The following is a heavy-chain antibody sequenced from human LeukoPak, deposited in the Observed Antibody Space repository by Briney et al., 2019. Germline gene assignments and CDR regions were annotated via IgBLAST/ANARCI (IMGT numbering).Heavy chain of an antibody. CDR1: GGSFSDYY. V-gene: IGHV4-59*01. Sequence: PSETLSLTCAVYGGSFSDYYWSWIRQPPGKGLEWIGYIYYSGSTNYNPSLKCRVTISVDTSKNQFSLKLSSVTAADTAVYYCASEIRGYSGYALWGQGTLVTVSS. D-gene: IGHD5-12*01. CDR2: IYYSGST. CDR3: ASEIRGYSGYAL. J-gene: IGHJ4*02.